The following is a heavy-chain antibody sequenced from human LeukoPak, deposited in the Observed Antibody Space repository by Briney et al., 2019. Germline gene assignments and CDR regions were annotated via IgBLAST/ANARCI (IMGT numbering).Heavy chain of an antibody. D-gene: IGHD5-12*01. V-gene: IGHV3-23*01. CDR1: AFTFSTYA. CDR3: AKARYVGDAFDI. CDR2: ISGSGGTT. Sequence: GGSLRLSCAASAFTFSTYAMSWVRQAPGKGLEWVSAISGSGGTTYYADSVKGRFTISRDNSKNTLYLQLNSLRADDTAVYYCAKARYVGDAFDIWGQGTMVTVSS. J-gene: IGHJ3*02.